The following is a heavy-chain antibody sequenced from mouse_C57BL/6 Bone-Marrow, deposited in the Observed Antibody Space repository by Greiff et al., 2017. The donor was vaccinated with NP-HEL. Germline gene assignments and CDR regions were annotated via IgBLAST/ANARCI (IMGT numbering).Heavy chain of an antibody. CDR3: ARKDWAGFAY. CDR2: IYPGSGST. Sequence: QVQLQPPGAELVKPGASVTMSCKASGSTFTSYWITWVTMRPGQGLEWIGDIYPGSGSTNYNEKFKSKATLTVDTSSSTAYMQLSSLTSEDSAVYYCARKDWAGFAYWGQGTLVTVSA. D-gene: IGHD4-1*01. CDR1: GSTFTSYW. J-gene: IGHJ3*01. V-gene: IGHV1-55*01.